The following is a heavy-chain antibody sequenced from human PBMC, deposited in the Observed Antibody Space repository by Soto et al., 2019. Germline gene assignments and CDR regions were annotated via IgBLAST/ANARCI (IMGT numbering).Heavy chain of an antibody. J-gene: IGHJ5*02. CDR2: ISAYNGNT. CDR1: GYTFTNYG. D-gene: IGHD3-22*01. Sequence: GASVKVSCKASGYTFTNYGISWVRQAPGQGLELMGWISAYNGNTNYAQKLQARVAMTTDTSTSTAYMELRSLTSDDTAVYYCARVPGYYDSSGYWWFDPWGQGTLVT. V-gene: IGHV1-18*01. CDR3: ARVPGYYDSSGYWWFDP.